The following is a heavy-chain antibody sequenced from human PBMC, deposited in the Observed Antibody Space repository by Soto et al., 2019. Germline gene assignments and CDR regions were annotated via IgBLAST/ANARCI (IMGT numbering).Heavy chain of an antibody. CDR1: GYIFSNYG. CDR3: AMASGIGVGPTSY. Sequence: QIPLVQSGAEVKKPGASARVSCKASGYIFSNYGISWMRQVPGQGLEWMGWVSAYNGNSTYTQKFQGRVTMTTDTATNTAYMELRSLRSDDTAVYYCAMASGIGVGPTSYWGQGTLGTVSS. J-gene: IGHJ4*02. CDR2: VSAYNGNS. V-gene: IGHV1-18*01. D-gene: IGHD3-22*01.